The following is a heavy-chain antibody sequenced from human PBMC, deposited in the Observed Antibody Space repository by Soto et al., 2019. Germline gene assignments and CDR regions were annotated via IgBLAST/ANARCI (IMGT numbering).Heavy chain of an antibody. Sequence: QVQLVQSGAEVKKPGASVKVSCKASGYTFTSYGISWVRQAPGQGLAWMGWISAYNGNKNYAQKLQGSVTMTTETSTSTAYMELRSLRSDDTAVYYCARDLTTVTNYYYYMDVWGKGTTVTVSS. J-gene: IGHJ6*03. CDR2: ISAYNGNK. CDR3: ARDLTTVTNYYYYMDV. CDR1: GYTFTSYG. V-gene: IGHV1-18*01. D-gene: IGHD4-17*01.